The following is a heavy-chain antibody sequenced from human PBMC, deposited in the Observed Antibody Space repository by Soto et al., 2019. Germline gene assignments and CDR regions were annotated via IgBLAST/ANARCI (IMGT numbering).Heavy chain of an antibody. CDR1: GFTFSSYG. D-gene: IGHD3-10*01. V-gene: IGHV3-33*01. CDR2: IWYDGSNK. Sequence: GGSLRLSCAASGFTFSSYGMHWVRQAPGKGLEWVAVIWYDGSNKYYADSVKGRFTISRDNSKNTLYLQMNSLRAEDTAVYYCARDGDTMVRGVGVDYWGQGTLVTVSS. J-gene: IGHJ4*02. CDR3: ARDGDTMVRGVGVDY.